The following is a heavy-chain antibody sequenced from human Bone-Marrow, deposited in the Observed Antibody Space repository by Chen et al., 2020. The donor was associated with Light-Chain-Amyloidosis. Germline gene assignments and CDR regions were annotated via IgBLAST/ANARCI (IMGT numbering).Heavy chain of an antibody. CDR3: ARRRDGYKFDY. CDR2: IYPDDSDA. CDR1: GYTFPNYW. V-gene: IGHV5-51*01. D-gene: IGHD5-12*01. J-gene: IGHJ4*02. Sequence: EVQLEPSGPEVKEPGESLKLSRKGSGYTFPNYWVGWVRQMPGKVLEWMGVIYPDDSDARYSPSFEGQVTISADKSITTAYLQWSSLKASDTAMYYCARRRDGYKFDYWGQGTLVTVSS.